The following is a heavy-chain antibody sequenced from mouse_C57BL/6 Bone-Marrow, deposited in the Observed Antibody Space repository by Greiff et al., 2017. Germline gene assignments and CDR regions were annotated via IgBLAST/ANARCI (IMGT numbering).Heavy chain of an antibody. CDR2: ISSGSSTI. D-gene: IGHD2-4*01. V-gene: IGHV5-17*01. J-gene: IGHJ4*01. Sequence: EVMLVESGGGLVKPGGSLKLSCAASGFTFSDYGMHWVRQAPEKGLEWVAYISSGSSTIYYADTVKGRFTISRDNAKNTLFLQMTSLRSEDTAMYYCARKGVYDYDGSYYAMDYWGQGTSVTVSS. CDR3: ARKGVYDYDGSYYAMDY. CDR1: GFTFSDYG.